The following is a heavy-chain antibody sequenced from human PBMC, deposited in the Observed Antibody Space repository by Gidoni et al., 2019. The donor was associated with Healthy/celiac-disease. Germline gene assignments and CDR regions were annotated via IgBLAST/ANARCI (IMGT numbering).Heavy chain of an antibody. V-gene: IGHV4-38-2*02. D-gene: IGHD2-2*01. CDR2: IYHSGST. CDR3: ARLDSSTAPVDI. J-gene: IGHJ3*02. CDR1: GYSISRGYY. Sequence: VQLQESGSVLVKPSETLSLTCTVTGYSISRGYYWGWIRQPPGKGLEWIGSIYHSGSTYYNPSLKSRVTISVDTSKNQFSLKLSSVTAADTAVYYCARLDSSTAPVDIWGQGTMVTVSS.